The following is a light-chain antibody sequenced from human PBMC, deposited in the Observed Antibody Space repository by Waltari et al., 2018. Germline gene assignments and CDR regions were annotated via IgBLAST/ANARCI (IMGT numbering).Light chain of an antibody. CDR1: SSDVGGYTS. CDR3: CSYAGSYTHWV. J-gene: IGLJ3*02. V-gene: IGLV2-11*01. CDR2: DVS. Sequence: QSALTQPRSVSGSPGQSVTISCTGTSSDVGGYTSVSWYQQHPGKAPKPMIYDVSKRPSGVPDRFSGSKSGNTASLTISGLQAEDEADYYCCSYAGSYTHWVFGGGTKLTVL.